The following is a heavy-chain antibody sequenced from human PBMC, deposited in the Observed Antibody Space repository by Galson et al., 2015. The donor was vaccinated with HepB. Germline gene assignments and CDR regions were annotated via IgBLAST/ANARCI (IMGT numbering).Heavy chain of an antibody. V-gene: IGHV4-59*01. Sequence: SETLSLTCTVSGGSISSYYWSWIRQPPGKGLEWIGYIYYSGSTNYNPSLKSRVTISVDTSKNQFSLKLSSVTAADTAVYYCARGSDRLGELSPMDYWGQGTLVTVSS. J-gene: IGHJ4*02. CDR2: IYYSGST. D-gene: IGHD3-16*02. CDR1: GGSISSYY. CDR3: ARGSDRLGELSPMDY.